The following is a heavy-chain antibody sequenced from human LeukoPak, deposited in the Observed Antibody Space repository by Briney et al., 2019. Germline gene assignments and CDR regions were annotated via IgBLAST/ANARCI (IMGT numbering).Heavy chain of an antibody. CDR1: GFTFSNTW. D-gene: IGHD1-26*01. CDR3: AKDPGVGANPPDY. Sequence: GGSLRLSCAASGFTFSNTWMSWVRQAPGKGLEWVGRIKSKTDGGTTDHAAPVKGRFTISRDDSKNTLYLQMNSLKTEDTAVYYCAKDPGVGANPPDYWGQGTLVTVSS. J-gene: IGHJ4*02. CDR2: IKSKTDGGTT. V-gene: IGHV3-15*01.